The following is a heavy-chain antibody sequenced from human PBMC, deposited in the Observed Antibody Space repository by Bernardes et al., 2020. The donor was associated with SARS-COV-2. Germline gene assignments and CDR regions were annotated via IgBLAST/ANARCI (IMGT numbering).Heavy chain of an antibody. CDR2: VYTSGST. CDR3: ARGLSSSWYAIEYFQH. V-gene: IGHV4-61*02. D-gene: IGHD6-13*01. CDR1: GGSISSGTYY. Sequence: LSLTCIVSGGSISSGTYYWSWIRQPAGKGLEWIGRVYTSGSTNYNPSLKSRVTISVDTSKNQFSLKLSSVTAADTAVYYCARGLSSSWYAIEYFQHWGQGTQVTVSS. J-gene: IGHJ1*01.